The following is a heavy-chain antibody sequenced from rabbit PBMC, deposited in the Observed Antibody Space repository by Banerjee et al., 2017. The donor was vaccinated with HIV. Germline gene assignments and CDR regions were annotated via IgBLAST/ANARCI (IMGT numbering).Heavy chain of an antibody. CDR3: ARAGGFENYFNL. D-gene: IGHD1-1*01. V-gene: IGHV1S40*01. Sequence: QSLEESGGGLVKPGASLTLTCKASGFTLSSSDYMCWVRQAPGKGLEWIGSIVAGCSGTPFFGRWAKGRFHNSQTSSATVALAMTSLTAADTATYFCARAGGFENYFNLWGQGTLVTVS. CDR1: GFTLSSSDY. CDR2: IVAGCSGTP. J-gene: IGHJ4*01.